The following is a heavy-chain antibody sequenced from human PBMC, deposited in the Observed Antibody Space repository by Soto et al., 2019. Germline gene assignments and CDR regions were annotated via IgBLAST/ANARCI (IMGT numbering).Heavy chain of an antibody. V-gene: IGHV3-30-3*01. CDR1: GFTFSSYA. J-gene: IGHJ6*02. Sequence: GGSLRLSCAASGFTFSSYAMHWVRQAPGKGLEWVAVISYDGSNKYYADSVKGRFTISRDNSKNTLYLQMNSLRAEDTAVYYCARDRSSGWYLSYYGMDVWGQGTTVTVSS. CDR3: ARDRSSGWYLSYYGMDV. D-gene: IGHD6-19*01. CDR2: ISYDGSNK.